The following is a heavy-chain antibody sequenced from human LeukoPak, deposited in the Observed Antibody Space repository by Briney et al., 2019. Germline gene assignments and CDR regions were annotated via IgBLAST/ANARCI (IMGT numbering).Heavy chain of an antibody. CDR3: ARDGDLVPAASWDY. CDR2: INPNSGGT. Sequence: ASVKVSCKASGYTFTGYYMHWVRQAPGQGLEWMGWINPNSGGTNYAQKFQGRVTMTRDTSISTAYMELSRLRSDDTAVYYCARDGDLVPAASWDYWGQGTLVTVSS. D-gene: IGHD2-2*01. J-gene: IGHJ4*02. CDR1: GYTFTGYY. V-gene: IGHV1-2*02.